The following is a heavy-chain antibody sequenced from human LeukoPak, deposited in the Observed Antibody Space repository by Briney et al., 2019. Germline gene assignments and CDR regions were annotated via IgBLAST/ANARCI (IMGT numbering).Heavy chain of an antibody. D-gene: IGHD6-19*01. Sequence: ASVKVSCKASGYTFTGYYMHWVRQAPGQGLEWMGWINPNSGGTNYAQKFQGRVTMTRDTSISTAYMELSRLRSDDTAVYYCAARSPFTAVAGTVFDYWGQGTLVTVSS. CDR1: GYTFTGYY. CDR3: AARSPFTAVAGTVFDY. J-gene: IGHJ4*02. CDR2: INPNSGGT. V-gene: IGHV1-2*02.